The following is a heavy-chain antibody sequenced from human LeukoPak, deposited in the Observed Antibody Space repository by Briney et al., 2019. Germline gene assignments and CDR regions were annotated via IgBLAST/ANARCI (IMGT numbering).Heavy chain of an antibody. J-gene: IGHJ3*02. V-gene: IGHV3-30*18. CDR1: GFTFSSYG. CDR2: ISYDGSNK. CDR3: AKGAYSSGWYISAFDI. Sequence: TGGSLRLSCAASGFTFSSYGMHWVRQAPDKGLEWVAVISYDGSNKYYADSVKGRFTISRDNSKNTLYLQMNSLRAEDTAVYYCAKGAYSSGWYISAFDIWGQGTMVTVSS. D-gene: IGHD6-19*01.